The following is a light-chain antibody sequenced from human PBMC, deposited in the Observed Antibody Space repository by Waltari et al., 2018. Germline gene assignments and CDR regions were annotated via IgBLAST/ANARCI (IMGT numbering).Light chain of an antibody. V-gene: IGKV2D-29*02. CDR2: GVS. CDR1: QSLLHSAGKTR. Sequence: DIVMTQTPLSLSVTPGQPASISCKSSQSLLHSAGKTRLYRYLQKPGQSPQLLIYGVSNRLSGVPDRFSGSGSGTDFTLKIRRVEAEDVGVYYCIQRLQLPETFGQGTKLEIK. CDR3: IQRLQLPET. J-gene: IGKJ2*01.